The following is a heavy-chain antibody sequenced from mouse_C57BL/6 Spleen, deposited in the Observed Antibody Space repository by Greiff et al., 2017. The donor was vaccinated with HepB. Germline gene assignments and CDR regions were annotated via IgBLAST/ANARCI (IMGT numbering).Heavy chain of an antibody. J-gene: IGHJ2*01. V-gene: IGHV1-15*01. CDR1: GYTFTDYE. Sequence: VQLQQSGAELVRPGASVTLSCKASGYTFTDYEMHWVKQTPVHGLEWIGAIDPETGGTAYNQKFKGKAILTADKSSSTAYMELRSLTSEDSSVYYCTRGATDYWGQGTTLTVSS. CDR2: IDPETGGT. D-gene: IGHD1-1*01. CDR3: TRGATDY.